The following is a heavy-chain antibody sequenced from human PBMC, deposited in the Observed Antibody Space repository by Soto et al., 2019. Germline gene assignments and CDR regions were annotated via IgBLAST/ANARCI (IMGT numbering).Heavy chain of an antibody. CDR2: INPNGGGT. V-gene: IGHV1-2*07. CDR3: AREGRWLELEAVAAFDF. CDR1: GYTFTDYF. D-gene: IGHD1-7*01. J-gene: IGHJ3*01. Sequence: QVQLVQSGADVKKPGASVRVSCKASGYTFTDYFIHWVRQAPGQGLEWMGWINPNGGGTKYVHRFQGRVTMTLDTSTRTAYMELTRLRSDDTAVYYCAREGRWLELEAVAAFDFWGQRTMVTVSS.